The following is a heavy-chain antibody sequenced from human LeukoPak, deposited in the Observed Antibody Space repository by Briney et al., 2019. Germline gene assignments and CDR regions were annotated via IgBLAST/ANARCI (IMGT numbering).Heavy chain of an antibody. CDR1: GDSISSTSYY. Sequence: PSETLSLTCTVSGDSISSTSYYWAWVRQPPGKGLEWIGNIYYSGSAYYNPSLKSRVSISIDTSKSQFSLKLSSVTASDTAVYSCARLGGQWLGGSFDYWGQGTLVTVSS. V-gene: IGHV4-39*01. J-gene: IGHJ4*02. CDR2: IYYSGSA. D-gene: IGHD6-19*01. CDR3: ARLGGQWLGGSFDY.